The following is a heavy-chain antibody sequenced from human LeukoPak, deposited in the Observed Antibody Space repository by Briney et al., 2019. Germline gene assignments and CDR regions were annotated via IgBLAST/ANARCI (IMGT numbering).Heavy chain of an antibody. CDR3: ARVWSMVVTYDY. D-gene: IGHD4/OR15-4a*01. CDR2: ISSSGSTI. Sequence: GGSLRLSCAASGFTFSDYYMSWTRQAPGKGLEWVSYISSSGSTIYYADPVKGRFTISRDNAKNSLYLQMNSLRAEDTAVYYCARVWSMVVTYDYWGQGTLVTVSS. J-gene: IGHJ4*02. CDR1: GFTFSDYY. V-gene: IGHV3-11*04.